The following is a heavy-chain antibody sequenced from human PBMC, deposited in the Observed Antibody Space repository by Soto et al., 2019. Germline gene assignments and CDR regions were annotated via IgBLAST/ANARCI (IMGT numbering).Heavy chain of an antibody. CDR1: GCTFRSNA. D-gene: IGHD6-19*01. V-gene: IGHV3-23*01. Sequence: EVQLLESGGGLVQPGGSLRLSCAAYGCTFRSNAMSWVRQAPGKGLEWVSAISGSGGSTYYADSVKGRFTISKDNSKNTLYLQMNSLRAEDTAVYYCAKQPPSSGWSPDYWGQGTLVTGSS. J-gene: IGHJ4*02. CDR2: ISGSGGST. CDR3: AKQPPSSGWSPDY.